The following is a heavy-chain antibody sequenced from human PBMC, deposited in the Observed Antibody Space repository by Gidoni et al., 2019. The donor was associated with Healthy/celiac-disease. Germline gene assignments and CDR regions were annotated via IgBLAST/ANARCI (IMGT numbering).Heavy chain of an antibody. D-gene: IGHD6-13*01. Sequence: EVQLVDSGGGLVKPGGSLRLSCSASGFTFSSYSMNWVRQAPGKGLDWVSSISSSSSYIYYADSVKGRFTISRDDAKNSLYLQMNSLRAEDTAVYYCARALYSSSWYDYWGQGTLVTVSS. CDR3: ARALYSSSWYDY. V-gene: IGHV3-21*01. J-gene: IGHJ4*02. CDR1: GFTFSSYS. CDR2: ISSSSSYI.